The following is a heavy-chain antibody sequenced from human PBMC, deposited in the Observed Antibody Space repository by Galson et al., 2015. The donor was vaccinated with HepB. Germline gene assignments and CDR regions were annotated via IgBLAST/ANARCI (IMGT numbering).Heavy chain of an antibody. J-gene: IGHJ5*02. CDR3: ARGALVAVVDATENNWFDP. V-gene: IGHV1-18*01. Sequence: SVKVSCKASGYTFSSYSITWVRQAPGQGLEWMGWINAYSGNTNYARQLQGRVTMTTDTSTSTAYMELRSLRSDDTAVYYRARGALVAVVDATENNWFDPWGQGTLVSVSS. CDR2: INAYSGNT. CDR1: GYTFSSYS. D-gene: IGHD2-15*01.